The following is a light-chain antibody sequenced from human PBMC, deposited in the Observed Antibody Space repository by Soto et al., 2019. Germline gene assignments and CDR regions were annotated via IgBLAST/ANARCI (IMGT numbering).Light chain of an antibody. CDR2: RVS. Sequence: IVMTQTPLSSPVTLGQPASISCRSSQSLVHSDGYTYLSWYQLKPGQPPRLLIYRVSNRFSGVPDRFSDSGAGTDFTLRISRVESEDVGVYFCMQGTQFPPYTFGQGTKLEI. V-gene: IGKV2-24*01. CDR1: QSLVHSDGYTY. J-gene: IGKJ2*01. CDR3: MQGTQFPPYT.